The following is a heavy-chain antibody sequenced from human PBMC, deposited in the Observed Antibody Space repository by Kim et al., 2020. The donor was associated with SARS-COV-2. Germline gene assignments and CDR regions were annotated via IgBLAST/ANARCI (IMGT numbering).Heavy chain of an antibody. V-gene: IGHV3-30*03. J-gene: IGHJ6*02. CDR3: ARGYCSSTSCYVNSIRGYYYYYGMDV. CDR1: GFTFSSYG. CDR2: ISYDGSNK. D-gene: IGHD2-2*01. Sequence: GGSLRLSCAASGFTFSSYGMHWVRQAPGKGLEWVAVISYDGSNKYYADSVKGRFTISRDNSKNTLYLQMNSLRAEDTAVYYCARGYCSSTSCYVNSIRGYYYYYGMDVWGQGTTVTVSS.